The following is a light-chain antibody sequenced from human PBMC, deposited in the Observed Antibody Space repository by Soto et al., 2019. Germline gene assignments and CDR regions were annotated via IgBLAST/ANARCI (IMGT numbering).Light chain of an antibody. J-gene: IGKJ1*01. V-gene: IGKV3-15*01. CDR1: ARVSRR. CDR3: MQYNNWPPWT. Sequence: EIVMTQSPATVYASXGERATLVCRPRARVSRRLARYPQKPGQAPRILXXGASTRATGIQARLSGSGSGKEFTLNLSSLQSEDFAVYYCMQYNNWPPWTFGQGTKVDIK. CDR2: GAS.